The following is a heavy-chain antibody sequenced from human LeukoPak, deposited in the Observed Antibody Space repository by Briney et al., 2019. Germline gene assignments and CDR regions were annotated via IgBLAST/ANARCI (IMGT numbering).Heavy chain of an antibody. J-gene: IGHJ5*02. CDR2: IIPIFATA. CDR1: GGTFSSYA. CDR3: ATDHSMANTAWWFDP. D-gene: IGHD5-24*01. Sequence: GSSVKVSCKASGGTFSSYAFSWVRQAPGQGLEWMGGIIPIFATANYAQKFQGRVTITADKSTSTAYMELSSLRSEDTAFYYCATDHSMANTAWWFDPWGQGTLVTVSS. V-gene: IGHV1-69*06.